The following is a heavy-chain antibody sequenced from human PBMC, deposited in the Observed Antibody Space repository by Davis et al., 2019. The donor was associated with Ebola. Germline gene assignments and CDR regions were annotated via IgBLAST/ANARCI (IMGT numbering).Heavy chain of an antibody. J-gene: IGHJ6*03. D-gene: IGHD3-3*01. Sequence: PGGSLRLSCAASGFTVSRYVMNWVRQAPGKGLEWVSSISSSSTYIYYADSVKGRFTISRDNAKNSLYLQMNSLRAEDTAVYYCARGRLRFFEWPPTGYYMDVWDKGTTVTVSS. CDR3: ARGRLRFFEWPPTGYYMDV. CDR1: GFTVSRYV. CDR2: ISSSSTYI. V-gene: IGHV3-21*01.